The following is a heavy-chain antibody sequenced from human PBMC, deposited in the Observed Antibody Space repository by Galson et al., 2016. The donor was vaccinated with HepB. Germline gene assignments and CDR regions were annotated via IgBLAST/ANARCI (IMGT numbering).Heavy chain of an antibody. D-gene: IGHD2-2*01. CDR3: VRSPYQLLLH. CDR1: GDSINHYY. CDR2: IYYSGST. J-gene: IGHJ4*02. V-gene: IGHV4-59*01. Sequence: SETLSLTCSVSGDSINHYYFHWIRQPPGKGLEWIGYIYYSGSTNYNPSLESRVTMSVDTSKNQFSLKLRSVIAADTAVYYCVRSPYQLLLHWGQGILVTVSS.